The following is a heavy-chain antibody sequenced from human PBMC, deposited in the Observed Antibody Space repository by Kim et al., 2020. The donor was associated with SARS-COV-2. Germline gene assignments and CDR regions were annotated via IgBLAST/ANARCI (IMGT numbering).Heavy chain of an antibody. V-gene: IGHV3-23*01. CDR2: MRGSGDGT. Sequence: GGSLRLSCRASGFNFRNYAMSWVRQSPGKGLEWVSGMRGSGDGTYYTESVKGRFTISRDNSRNTLFLQMNSLTVEDTAIYYCGRGFEAIRLLRGVVRVNYDYIVDVWGQGTTVTVSS. CDR3: GRGFEAIRLLRGVVRVNYDYIVDV. J-gene: IGHJ6*02. D-gene: IGHD3-10*01. CDR1: GFNFRNYA.